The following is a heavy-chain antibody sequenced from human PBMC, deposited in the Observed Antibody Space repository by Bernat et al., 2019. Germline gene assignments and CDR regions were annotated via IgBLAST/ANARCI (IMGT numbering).Heavy chain of an antibody. D-gene: IGHD3-3*01. CDR1: GGAIANYY. CDR2: IFYSGET. J-gene: IGHJ5*02. CDR3: ARGDPSYNIWSGGWFDP. Sequence: QVQLQGSGPGLVKPSETLSLTCAVSGGAIANYYWTWIRQPPGKGLEWIGSIFYSGETNYNPSLKSRVTISVDTSKKQFFLKLTSMTAADTAVYYCARGDPSYNIWSGGWFDPWGQGTMVTVSS. V-gene: IGHV4-59*01.